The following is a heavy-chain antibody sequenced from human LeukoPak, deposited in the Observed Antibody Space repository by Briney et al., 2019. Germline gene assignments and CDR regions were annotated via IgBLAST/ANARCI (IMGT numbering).Heavy chain of an antibody. J-gene: IGHJ1*01. CDR3: ARTHYGGNEHFQH. CDR1: GGSFSGYY. D-gene: IGHD4-23*01. Sequence: SETLSLTCAVYGGSFSGYYWSWIRQPPGKGLEWIGEINHSGSTNYNPSLKSRVTISVDTSKNQFSLKLSSVTAADTAVYYCARTHYGGNEHFQHWGRGTLVTVSS. V-gene: IGHV4-34*01. CDR2: INHSGST.